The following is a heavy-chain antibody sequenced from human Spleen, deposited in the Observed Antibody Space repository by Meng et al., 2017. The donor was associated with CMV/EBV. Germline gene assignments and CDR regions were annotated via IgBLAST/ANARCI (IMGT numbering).Heavy chain of an antibody. CDR3: ARDGGEEGYSGYDSNYYYGMDV. D-gene: IGHD5-12*01. V-gene: IGHV3-30*04. Sequence: GGSLRLSCAASGFTFSSYAMQWVRQAPGKGLEWVAVISYDGSNKYYADSVKGRFTISRDNSKNTLYLQMNSLRAEDTAVYYCARDGGEEGYSGYDSNYYYGMDVWGQGTTVTVSS. J-gene: IGHJ6*02. CDR1: GFTFSSYA. CDR2: ISYDGSNK.